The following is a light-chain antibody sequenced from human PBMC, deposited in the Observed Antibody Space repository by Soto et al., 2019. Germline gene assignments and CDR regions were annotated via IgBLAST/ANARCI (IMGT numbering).Light chain of an antibody. J-gene: IGKJ5*01. V-gene: IGKV3-20*01. CDR3: QQYGSSLTT. CDR2: GAC. Sequence: EIVLTQSPGTLSLSPGERATLSCRASQSVSSNYLAWYQQKPGQAPRLLIYGACRRATGIPDRFSGSGSGTDFTLTISRLEPEDFAVYYCQQYGSSLTTFGQGTRLEIK. CDR1: QSVSSNY.